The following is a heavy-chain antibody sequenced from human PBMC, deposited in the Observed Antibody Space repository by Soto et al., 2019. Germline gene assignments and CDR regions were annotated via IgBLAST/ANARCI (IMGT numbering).Heavy chain of an antibody. CDR1: GGTFRSYT. CDR2: IIPILGIA. V-gene: IGHV1-69*02. CDR3: ARAWGRYCSGGSCYYYYGMDV. D-gene: IGHD2-15*01. Sequence: QVQLVQSGAEVKKPGSSVKVSCKASGGTFRSYTISWVRQAPGQGLEWMGRIIPILGIANYAQKFQGRVTITADKSTSTAYMELSSLRSEDTAVYYCARAWGRYCSGGSCYYYYGMDVWGQGTTVTVSS. J-gene: IGHJ6*02.